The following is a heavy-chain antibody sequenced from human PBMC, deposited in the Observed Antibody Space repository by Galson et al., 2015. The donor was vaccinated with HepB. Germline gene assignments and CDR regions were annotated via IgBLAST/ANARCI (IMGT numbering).Heavy chain of an antibody. CDR1: GFTVSSNY. Sequence: SLRLSCAASGFTVSSNYMSWVRQAPGKGLEWVSVIYSGGSTYYADSVKGRFTISRDNSKNTLYLQMNSLRAEDTAVYYCTRDSPGGSGRDYWGQGTLVTVSS. J-gene: IGHJ4*02. V-gene: IGHV3-53*01. CDR3: TRDSPGGSGRDY. CDR2: IYSGGST. D-gene: IGHD1-26*01.